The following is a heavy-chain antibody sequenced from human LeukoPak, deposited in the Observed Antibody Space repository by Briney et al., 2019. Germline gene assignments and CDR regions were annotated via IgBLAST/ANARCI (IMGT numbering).Heavy chain of an antibody. D-gene: IGHD2-8*02. V-gene: IGHV3-7*01. Sequence: PGGSLRLSCAASGLTFSSYWMSWVRQAPGKGLEWVANIKQDGSEKYYVDSVKGRFTISRDNAKNSLYLQMNSLRAEDTAVYYCASLRGGVWMVWGQGTLVTVSS. J-gene: IGHJ4*02. CDR3: ASLRGGVWMV. CDR2: IKQDGSEK. CDR1: GLTFSSYW.